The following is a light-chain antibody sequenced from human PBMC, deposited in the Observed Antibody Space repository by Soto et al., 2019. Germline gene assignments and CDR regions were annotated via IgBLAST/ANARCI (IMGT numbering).Light chain of an antibody. CDR2: GAS. Sequence: EIVMTQSPATLSVSPGERATLSCRASQSVSSNLAWYQQKPGQAPRLLIYGASTRATVIPARFSGSGSGTELPLTISSLQSEDFAVYYCQQYSNWPITFGPGTKVDIK. CDR3: QQYSNWPIT. J-gene: IGKJ3*01. V-gene: IGKV3-15*01. CDR1: QSVSSN.